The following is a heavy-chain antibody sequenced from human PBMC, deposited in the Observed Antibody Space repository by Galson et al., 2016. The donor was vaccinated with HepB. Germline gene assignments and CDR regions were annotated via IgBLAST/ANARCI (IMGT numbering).Heavy chain of an antibody. J-gene: IGHJ6*02. CDR1: GFTFSNLA. CDR3: ARDQVVSMAGINYYFYDGMDV. D-gene: IGHD6-19*01. Sequence: SLRLSCAASGFTFSNLAMHWVRQAPGQGLEWVAVISHEGENRYYPDSVKGRFTISRDSSRNTLFLQMNSLRIEDTAVYYCARDQVVSMAGINYYFYDGMDVWGQGTTVTVSS. V-gene: IGHV3-30*04. CDR2: ISHEGENR.